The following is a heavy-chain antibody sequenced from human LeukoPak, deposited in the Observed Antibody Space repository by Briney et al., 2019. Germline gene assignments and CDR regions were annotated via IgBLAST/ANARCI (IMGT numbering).Heavy chain of an antibody. CDR3: ATYSSGWYYAFDI. D-gene: IGHD6-19*01. CDR2: IWPGDSDT. V-gene: IGHV5-51*01. CDR1: GYNFPTYW. Sequence: GESLKISCKGSGYNFPTYWIGWVRRMPGKGLEWMGIIWPGDSDTRYSPSFQGQVTISADKSITTAYLQWSSLKASDTAMYYCATYSSGWYYAFDIWGQGTMVTVSS. J-gene: IGHJ3*02.